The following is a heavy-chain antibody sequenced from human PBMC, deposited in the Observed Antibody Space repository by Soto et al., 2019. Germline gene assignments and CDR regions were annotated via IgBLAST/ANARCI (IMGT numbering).Heavy chain of an antibody. V-gene: IGHV1-18*01. CDR1: GYTFTSYG. CDR3: ARDVMEVRGVIITSSFDY. Sequence: ASVKVSCKASGYTFTSYGISWVRQAPGQGLEWMGWISAYNGNTNYAQKLQGRVTMTTDTSTSTAYMELRSLRSDDTAVYYCARDVMEVRGVIITSSFDYWGQGTLVTVSS. D-gene: IGHD3-10*01. J-gene: IGHJ4*02. CDR2: ISAYNGNT.